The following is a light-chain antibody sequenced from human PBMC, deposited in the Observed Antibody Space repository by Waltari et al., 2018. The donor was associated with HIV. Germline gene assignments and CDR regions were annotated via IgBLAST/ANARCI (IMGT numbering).Light chain of an antibody. CDR1: SSNSGSNA. V-gene: IGLV1-44*01. Sequence: QSVLTQPPSAFGSPGQRLTISCSGSSSNSGSNAVNWYQHLPGTAPTLLIFGNEQRPSGFPARFSGSKSGTSASLAISGLRSEDEGEYYCASWDDSLKVVVFGGGTKLTV. CDR3: ASWDDSLKVVV. CDR2: GNE. J-gene: IGLJ2*01.